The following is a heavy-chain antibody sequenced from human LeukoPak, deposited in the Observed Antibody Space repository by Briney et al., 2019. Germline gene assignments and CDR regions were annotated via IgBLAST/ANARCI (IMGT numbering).Heavy chain of an antibody. CDR3: AREASSSWYHYYYGMDV. CDR1: GYTFTSYD. D-gene: IGHD6-13*01. CDR2: ISAYNGNT. Sequence: ASVKVSCKASGYTFTSYDINWVRQAPGQGLEWMGWISAYNGNTNYAQKLQGRVTMTTDTSTSTAYMELRSLRSDDTAVYYCAREASSSWYHYYYGMDVWGQGTRSPSP. V-gene: IGHV1-18*01. J-gene: IGHJ6*02.